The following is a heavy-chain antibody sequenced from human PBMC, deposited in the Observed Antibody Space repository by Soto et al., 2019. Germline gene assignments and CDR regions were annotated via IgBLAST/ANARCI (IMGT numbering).Heavy chain of an antibody. CDR1: GYAFTSYA. J-gene: IGHJ5*02. CDR3: ARGVGSGSYYNQYNWFDP. CDR2: INAGNGNT. V-gene: IGHV1-3*01. D-gene: IGHD3-10*01. Sequence: ASVKVSCEASGYAFTSYAMHWVRQAPGQRLEWMGWINAGNGNTKYSQKFQGRVTITTDTSTSTAYMELRSLRSDDTAVYYCARGVGSGSYYNQYNWFDPWGQGTLVTVS.